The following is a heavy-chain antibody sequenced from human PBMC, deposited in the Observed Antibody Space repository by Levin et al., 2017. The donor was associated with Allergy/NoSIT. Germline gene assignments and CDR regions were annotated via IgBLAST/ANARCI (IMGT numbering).Heavy chain of an antibody. V-gene: IGHV1-46*03. Sequence: GESLKISCKASGYTFTSYYMHWVRQAPGQGLEWMGIINPSGGSTSYAQKFQGRVTMTRDTSTSTVYMELSSLRSEDTAVYYCAREPGVNWFDPWGQGTLVTVSS. CDR1: GYTFTSYY. D-gene: IGHD7-27*01. CDR3: AREPGVNWFDP. CDR2: INPSGGST. J-gene: IGHJ5*02.